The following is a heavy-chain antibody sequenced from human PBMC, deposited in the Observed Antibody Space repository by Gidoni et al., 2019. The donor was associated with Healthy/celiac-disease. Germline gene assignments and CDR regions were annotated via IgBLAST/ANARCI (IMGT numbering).Heavy chain of an antibody. CDR2: IYYSGST. CDR1: GGSISSGGYY. CDR3: ARGGKGTFDFWSGPLGGWFDP. J-gene: IGHJ5*02. V-gene: IGHV4-31*03. D-gene: IGHD3-3*01. Sequence: QVQLQESGPGLVTPSQTLSLTCTVSGGSISSGGYYWSWIRQHPGKGLEWIGYIYYSGSTYYNPSLKSRVTISVDTSKNQFSLKLSSVTAADTAVYYCARGGKGTFDFWSGPLGGWFDPWGQGTLVTVSS.